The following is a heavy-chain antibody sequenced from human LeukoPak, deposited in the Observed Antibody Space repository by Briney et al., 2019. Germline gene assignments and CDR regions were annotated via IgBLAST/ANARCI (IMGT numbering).Heavy chain of an antibody. CDR3: ARDYYGSGSYRHWFDP. CDR1: GYTFTGYY. D-gene: IGHD3-10*01. Sequence: ASVKVSCTASGYTFTGYYMHWVRQAPGQGLEWMGWINPNSGGTNYAQKFQGRVTMTRDASISTAYMELSRLRSDDTAVYYCARDYYGSGSYRHWFDPWGQGTLVTVSS. J-gene: IGHJ5*02. V-gene: IGHV1-2*02. CDR2: INPNSGGT.